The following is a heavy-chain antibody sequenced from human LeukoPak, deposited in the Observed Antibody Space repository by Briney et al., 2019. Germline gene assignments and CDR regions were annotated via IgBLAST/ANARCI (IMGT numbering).Heavy chain of an antibody. V-gene: IGHV3-30*18. D-gene: IGHD4-17*01. CDR3: AKGPTVTAAFDI. J-gene: IGHJ3*02. CDR2: ISYDGSNK. CDR1: GFTFSSYG. Sequence: PGRSLRLSCAASGFTFSSYGTHWVRQAPGKGLEWVAVISYDGSNKYYADSVKGRFTISRDNSKNTLYLQMNSLRAEDTAVYYCAKGPTVTAAFDIWGQGTMVTVSS.